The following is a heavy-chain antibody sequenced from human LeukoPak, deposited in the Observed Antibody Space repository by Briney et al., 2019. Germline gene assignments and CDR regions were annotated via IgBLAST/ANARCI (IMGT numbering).Heavy chain of an antibody. CDR3: ARGGYSSGWYRD. CDR2: VYSGGST. V-gene: IGHV3-53*01. CDR1: GFXVSTNY. J-gene: IGHJ4*02. Sequence: GGSLRLSCAASGFXVSTNYINWVRQAQGKGLEWVSVVYSGGSTYYADSVKGRFTISRDNSKNTLYLQMSSLRAEDTAVYYCARGGYSSGWYRDWGQGTLVTVSS. D-gene: IGHD6-19*01.